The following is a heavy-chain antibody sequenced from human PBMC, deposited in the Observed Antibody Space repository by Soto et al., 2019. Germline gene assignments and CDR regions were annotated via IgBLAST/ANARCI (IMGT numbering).Heavy chain of an antibody. V-gene: IGHV1-18*04. CDR3: ARGTYYDILTGYYFDY. CDR1: GYTFTSYG. CDR2: ISAYNGNT. D-gene: IGHD3-9*01. Sequence: ASVKVSCKASGYTFTSYGISWVRQAPGQGLEWRGWISAYNGNTNYAQKLQGRVTMTTDTSTSTAYMELRSLRSDDTAVYYCARGTYYDILTGYYFDYWGQGTLVTVSS. J-gene: IGHJ4*02.